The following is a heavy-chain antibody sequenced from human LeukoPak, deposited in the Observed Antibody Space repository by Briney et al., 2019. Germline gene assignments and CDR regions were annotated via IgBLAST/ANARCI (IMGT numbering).Heavy chain of an antibody. CDR1: GYTFTGYY. V-gene: IGHV1-69*06. D-gene: IGHD4-17*01. CDR3: ARGRAYGDYGSNDY. J-gene: IGHJ4*02. CDR2: IIPIFGTA. Sequence: SVKVSCKASGYTFTGYYMHWVRQAPGQGLEWMGGIIPIFGTANYAQKFQGRVTITADKSTSTAYMELSSLRSEDTAVYYCARGRAYGDYGSNDYWGQGTLVTVSS.